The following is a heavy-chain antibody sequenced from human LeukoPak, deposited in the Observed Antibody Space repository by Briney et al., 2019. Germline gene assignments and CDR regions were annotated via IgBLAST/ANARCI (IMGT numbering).Heavy chain of an antibody. D-gene: IGHD4-17*01. J-gene: IGHJ5*02. CDR2: IKQDGSEK. Sequence: GGSLRLSCAASGFTFSSYWMSWVRQAPGKGLEWVANIKQDGSEKYYVDSVKGRFTISRDNAKNSLYLQMNSLRAEDTAVYYCAKDLTVTSTCYFDLWGQGTLVTVSS. V-gene: IGHV3-7*01. CDR3: AKDLTVTSTCYFDL. CDR1: GFTFSSYW.